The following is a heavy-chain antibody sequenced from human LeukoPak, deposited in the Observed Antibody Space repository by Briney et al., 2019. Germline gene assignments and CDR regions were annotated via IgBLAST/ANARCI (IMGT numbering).Heavy chain of an antibody. CDR1: GGTFSSYA. J-gene: IGHJ4*02. CDR3: ARVDTAMVIDY. Sequence: SVKVSCKASGGTFSSYALSWVRQAPGQGLESMGRIIPILGKANDAQKVQCRVTITADKSTSTAYMELSSLRSEDTAVYYGARVDTAMVIDYWGQGTLVTVSS. D-gene: IGHD5-18*01. V-gene: IGHV1-69*04. CDR2: IIPILGKA.